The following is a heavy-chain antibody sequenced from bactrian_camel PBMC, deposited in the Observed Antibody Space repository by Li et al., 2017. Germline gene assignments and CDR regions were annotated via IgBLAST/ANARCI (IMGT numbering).Heavy chain of an antibody. V-gene: IGHV3S53*01. CDR2: ISGRGVT. CDR3: ARTRYTYTGGNDY. CDR1: DYDISGEC. Sequence: HVQLVESGGELVQSGGSLTLSCVASDYDISGECMAWFRQAPGKERERVAIISGRGVTNYLDSMKGRFTISKDNAKRIVYLQMNSLKTEDTAMFFCARTRYTYTGGNDYWGQGTQVTVS. J-gene: IGHJ4*01. D-gene: IGHD5*01.